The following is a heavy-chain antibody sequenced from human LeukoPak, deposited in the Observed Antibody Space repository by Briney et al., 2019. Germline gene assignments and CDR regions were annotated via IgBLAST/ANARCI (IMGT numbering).Heavy chain of an antibody. V-gene: IGHV3-33*08. CDR2: IWYDGSNK. J-gene: IGHJ4*02. Sequence: GGSLRLSCVASGFPFSSYWMTWVRQAPGKGLEWVAAIWYDGSNKYYADSVKGRFTFSRDNSKNTLYLQMNSLRAEDTAIYYCERERESVCDYWGQGTLVTVSS. CDR1: GFPFSSYW. CDR3: ERERESVCDY. D-gene: IGHD3-16*01.